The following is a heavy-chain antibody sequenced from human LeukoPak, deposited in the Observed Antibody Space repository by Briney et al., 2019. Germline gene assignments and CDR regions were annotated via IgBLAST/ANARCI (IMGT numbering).Heavy chain of an antibody. D-gene: IGHD1-26*01. J-gene: IGHJ5*02. CDR2: INPSGSSA. CDR1: GYTFTSYG. V-gene: IGHV1-46*01. CDR3: ARDNSVGETAWWFDP. Sequence: ASVKVSCKASGYTFTSYGISWVRQAPGQGFEWMGFINPSGSSAAYAQKFQGRLTMTRDMFTSTDYMELTSLTSDDTAVYYCARDNSVGETAWWFDPWGQGTLVTVSS.